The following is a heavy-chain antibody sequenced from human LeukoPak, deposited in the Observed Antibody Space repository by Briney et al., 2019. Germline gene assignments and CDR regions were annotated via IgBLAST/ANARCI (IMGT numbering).Heavy chain of an antibody. CDR1: GYTFTGYY. CDR3: ARALLRFLEWSPDY. Sequence: GSVKVSCKASGYTFTGYYMHWVRQAPGQGLEWMGWINPNSGGTNYAQKFQGRVTMTRDTSISTAYMELSRLRSHDTAVYYCARALLRFLEWSPDYWGQGTLVTVSS. CDR2: INPNSGGT. J-gene: IGHJ4*02. D-gene: IGHD3-3*01. V-gene: IGHV1-2*02.